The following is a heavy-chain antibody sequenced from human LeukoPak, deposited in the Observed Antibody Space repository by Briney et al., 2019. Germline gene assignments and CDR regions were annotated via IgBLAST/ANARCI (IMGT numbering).Heavy chain of an antibody. CDR2: ISSSSSYI. V-gene: IGHV3-21*01. CDR3: ARSWERLPNY. D-gene: IGHD1-26*01. CDR1: GFTFSSYH. Sequence: PGGSLRLSCAASGFTFSSYHMNWVRQAPGKGLEWVSYISSSSSYIYYADSVKGRFTISRDNAKNSLYLQMNSLRAEDTAVYYCARSWERLPNYWGRGTLVTVSS. J-gene: IGHJ4*02.